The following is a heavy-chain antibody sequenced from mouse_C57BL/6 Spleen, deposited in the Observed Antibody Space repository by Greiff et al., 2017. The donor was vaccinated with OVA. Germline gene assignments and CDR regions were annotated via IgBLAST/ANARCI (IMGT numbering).Heavy chain of an antibody. CDR3: TTPIYYDFY. CDR2: IDPEHADN. D-gene: IGHD2-4*01. V-gene: IGHV14-4*01. CDR1: GFNIKDDY. J-gene: IGHJ2*01. Sequence: EVQLQQSGAELVRPGASVKLSCTASGFNIKDDYMHWVKQRPEQGLEWIVWIDPEHADNEYASKFQGKATITADTSSNTAYLQLSSLTSEDTAVYYCTTPIYYDFYWGQGTTLTVSS.